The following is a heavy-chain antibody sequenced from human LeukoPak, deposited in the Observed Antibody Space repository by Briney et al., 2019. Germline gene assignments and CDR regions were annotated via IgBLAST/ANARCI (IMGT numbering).Heavy chain of an antibody. CDR3: ASGQQLGY. CDR2: IKQDGSEK. Sequence: GGALRLSCAASGFTFSNYCMSSVRQAPGKGLEWVGNIKQDGSEKYYVDSVKGRFTISRDNAKNSLYLQMNSLRAEDTAVYYCASGQQLGYWGQGTLVTVSS. CDR1: GFTFSNYC. D-gene: IGHD6-6*01. J-gene: IGHJ4*02. V-gene: IGHV3-7*01.